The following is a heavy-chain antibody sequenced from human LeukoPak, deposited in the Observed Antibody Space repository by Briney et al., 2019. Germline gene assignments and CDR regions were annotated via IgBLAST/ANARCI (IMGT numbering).Heavy chain of an antibody. J-gene: IGHJ6*03. V-gene: IGHV4-39*07. D-gene: IGHD2-2*01. CDR2: VYYSGST. Sequence: SETLSLTCTVSGGSISSSSYYWGWIRQPPGKGLEWIGHVYYSGSTFYNPSLKSRVTISVDTSKIQFSLKLSSVTAADTAVYYCARLGPGCSSTSCPRDSYYYYYMDVWGKGTTVTVSS. CDR3: ARLGPGCSSTSCPRDSYYYYYMDV. CDR1: GGSISSSSYY.